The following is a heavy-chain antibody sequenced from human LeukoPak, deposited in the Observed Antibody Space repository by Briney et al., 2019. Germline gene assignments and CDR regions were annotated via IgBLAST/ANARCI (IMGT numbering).Heavy chain of an antibody. CDR3: AREIYGSGSFYFDY. Sequence: SETLSLTCTVSGASINNYDWSWIRQPAGEGLEWIGRVYVSGSTYYNDSLRSRVTMSVDTSKNQLSLKLSSVTAADTAVYYCAREIYGSGSFYFDYWGQGTLATVSS. V-gene: IGHV4-4*07. J-gene: IGHJ4*02. CDR1: GASINNYD. D-gene: IGHD3-10*01. CDR2: VYVSGST.